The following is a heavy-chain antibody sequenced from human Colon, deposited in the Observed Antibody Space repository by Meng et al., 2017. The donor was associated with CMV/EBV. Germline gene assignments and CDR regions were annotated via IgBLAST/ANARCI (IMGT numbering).Heavy chain of an antibody. CDR1: GFTFSTYS. J-gene: IGHJ5*02. Sequence: SGFTFSTYSMNWVRQAPGKGLEWVSSLSTSNSYIYYADSVKGRFTISRDNARGSLYLQMNSLTAEDTAVYYCARDASDGTIGAAFDPWGQGTLVTVSS. D-gene: IGHD3-16*01. CDR3: ARDASDGTIGAAFDP. CDR2: LSTSNSYI. V-gene: IGHV3-21*03.